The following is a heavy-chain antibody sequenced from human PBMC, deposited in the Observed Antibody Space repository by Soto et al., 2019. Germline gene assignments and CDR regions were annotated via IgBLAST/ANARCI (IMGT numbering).Heavy chain of an antibody. D-gene: IGHD3-10*02. CDR1: GGSVSGYY. J-gene: IGHJ4*02. Sequence: LSLTCAVYGGSVSGYYWTWIRQPPGRGLEWIGEITHSGSTNYNPSLKSRVTISVDTSKNQFSLNLNSVTAADTAVYYCARSSVRGWSYWGQGTLVTVSS. V-gene: IGHV4-34*01. CDR3: ARSSVRGWSY. CDR2: ITHSGST.